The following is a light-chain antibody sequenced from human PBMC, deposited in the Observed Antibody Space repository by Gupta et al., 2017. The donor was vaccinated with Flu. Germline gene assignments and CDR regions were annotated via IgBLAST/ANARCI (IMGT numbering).Light chain of an antibody. Sequence: QSALPQPASVSVSPGQSTTISCTGTSSDVGGHNYVSCYQQHPGKAPKLMMYEVSNRPAGVSTRFSGSTTGNTAALTISGRQAEDEADYYCSSYTSSSTLEGVFGGGTKLTVL. J-gene: IGLJ3*02. V-gene: IGLV2-14*01. CDR1: SSDVGGHNY. CDR3: SSYTSSSTLEGV. CDR2: EVS.